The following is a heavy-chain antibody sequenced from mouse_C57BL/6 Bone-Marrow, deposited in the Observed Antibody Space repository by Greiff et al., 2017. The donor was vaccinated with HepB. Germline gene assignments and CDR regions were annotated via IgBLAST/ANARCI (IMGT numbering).Heavy chain of an antibody. CDR1: GYTFTSYW. CDR3: ARQLVRSSAFAY. Sequence: QVQLQQSGAELVRPGSSVKLSCKASGYTFTSYWMDWVKQRPGQGLEWIGNIYPSDSETHYNQKFKDKATLTVDKSSSTAYMQLSSLTSEDSAVYYCARQLVRSSAFAYWGQGTLVTVSA. V-gene: IGHV1-61*01. J-gene: IGHJ3*01. CDR2: IYPSDSET. D-gene: IGHD1-1*01.